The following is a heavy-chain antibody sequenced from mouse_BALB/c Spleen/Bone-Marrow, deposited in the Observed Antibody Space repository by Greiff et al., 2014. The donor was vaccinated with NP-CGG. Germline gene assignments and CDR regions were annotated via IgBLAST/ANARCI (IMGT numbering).Heavy chain of an antibody. CDR3: ARTMIYFYAMDY. V-gene: IGHV1-14*01. J-gene: IGHJ4*01. D-gene: IGHD2-4*01. Sequence: EVKLVESGPELVKPGAPVRVSCKASGYTFTNFVIYWVKQRPGQGLEWIGYVNPYNDGTKYNEKFKGKATLTSDKSSTTAYMELSSLTSEDSAVYYCARTMIYFYAMDYWGQGTSVTVSS. CDR2: VNPYNDGT. CDR1: GYTFTNFV.